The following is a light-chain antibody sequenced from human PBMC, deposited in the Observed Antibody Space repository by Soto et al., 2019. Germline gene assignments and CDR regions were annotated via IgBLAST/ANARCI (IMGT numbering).Light chain of an antibody. CDR1: QSVSSN. Sequence: EIGMTQSPATLSVSPGERATLSCRASQSVSSNLAWYQQKPGQSPRLLIYGASTRATGIPARFSGSGSGTEFTLTISSLQSEDFAIYYCQQCNNWPYTFGQGTKVDIK. CDR3: QQCNNWPYT. J-gene: IGKJ2*01. CDR2: GAS. V-gene: IGKV3-15*01.